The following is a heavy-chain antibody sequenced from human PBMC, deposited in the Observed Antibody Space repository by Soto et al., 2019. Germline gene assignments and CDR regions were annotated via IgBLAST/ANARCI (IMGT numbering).Heavy chain of an antibody. V-gene: IGHV3-23*01. Sequence: GGSLRLSCAASGFTFNTYAMTWVRQAPGKGLEWVSLISESGDGTYYADSVKGRFTISRDNSQRTLNLQMNSLRAEDTAVYFCARVGTDYGSGSPYYSDYWGQGTLVTVSS. CDR3: ARVGTDYGSGSPYYSDY. CDR2: ISESGDGT. J-gene: IGHJ4*02. D-gene: IGHD3-10*01. CDR1: GFTFNTYA.